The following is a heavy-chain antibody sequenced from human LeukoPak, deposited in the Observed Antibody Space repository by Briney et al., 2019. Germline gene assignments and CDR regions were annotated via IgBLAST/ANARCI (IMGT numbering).Heavy chain of an antibody. D-gene: IGHD3-22*01. CDR3: AKDLITMIVVDVFDY. Sequence: GGSLRLSCAASGFTFSSYAMSWVRQAPGKGLEWVSAISGSGGSTYYADSVKGRFTISRDNSKNTLYLQMNSLRAGDTAVYYCAKDLITMIVVDVFDYWGQGTLVTVSS. V-gene: IGHV3-23*01. J-gene: IGHJ4*02. CDR2: ISGSGGST. CDR1: GFTFSSYA.